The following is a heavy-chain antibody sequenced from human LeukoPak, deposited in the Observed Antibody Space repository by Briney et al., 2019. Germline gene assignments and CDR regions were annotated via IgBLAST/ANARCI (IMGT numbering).Heavy chain of an antibody. CDR1: GFTFTSYS. D-gene: IGHD1-1*01. J-gene: IGHJ5*02. V-gene: IGHV3-23*01. CDR3: ARETTTTGGFDP. Sequence: GGSLRLSCAASGFTFTSYSMNWVRQAPGKGLEWVSTISGGGGSTYYADSVKGRFTISRDNSKNTLYLQMNSLRAEDTAVYYCARETTTTGGFDPWGQGTLVTVSS. CDR2: ISGGGGST.